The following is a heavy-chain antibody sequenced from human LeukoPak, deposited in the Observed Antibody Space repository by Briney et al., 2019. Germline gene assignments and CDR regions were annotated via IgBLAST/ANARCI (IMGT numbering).Heavy chain of an antibody. CDR2: ISWDASGI. J-gene: IGHJ6*03. D-gene: IGHD3-10*01. CDR1: GFNFGHYA. Sequence: GGSLRLSCAASGFNFGHYAMQWVRQAPGKGLEWVSLISWDASGIYYADSVKGRFTISRDNSKNSLSLQMNSLRPEDTALYYCAKERRGYYMDVWGKGTTVTVSS. CDR3: AKERRGYYMDV. V-gene: IGHV3-43D*03.